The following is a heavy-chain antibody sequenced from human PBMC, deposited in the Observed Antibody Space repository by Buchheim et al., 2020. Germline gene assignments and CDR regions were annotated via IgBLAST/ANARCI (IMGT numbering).Heavy chain of an antibody. CDR1: GGSISGYY. CDR2: VYDTGSP. J-gene: IGHJ4*02. CDR3: ARHGGSYTFDF. V-gene: IGHV4-59*08. Sequence: QVQLQESGPGLVKPSETLSLTCTVSGGSISGYYWSWIRQPPGKGLEWIGYVYDTGSPNYNPSLKSRVTLSVDTSNSQFSLQLTSVTAADTAVYYCARHGGSYTFDFWGQGTL. D-gene: IGHD1-26*01.